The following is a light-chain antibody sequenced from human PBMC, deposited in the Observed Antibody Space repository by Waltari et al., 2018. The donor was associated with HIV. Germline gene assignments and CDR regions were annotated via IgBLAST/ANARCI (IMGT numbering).Light chain of an antibody. V-gene: IGKV1-39*01. CDR1: QSISSY. CDR2: AAS. J-gene: IGKJ1*01. Sequence: DIQMTQSPSSLSASVADRVTITCRASQSISSYLNWYQHKPGKAPKLLIYAASSLQSGVPSRFSGSGSGTDFTLTISSLQPEDFATYYCQQSYNTPPWTFGQGTKVAFK. CDR3: QQSYNTPPWT.